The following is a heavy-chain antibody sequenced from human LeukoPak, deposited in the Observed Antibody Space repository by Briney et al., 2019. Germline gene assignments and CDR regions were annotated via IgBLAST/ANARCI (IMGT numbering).Heavy chain of an antibody. CDR3: ARRDDTAMAGYYYYGMDV. J-gene: IGHJ6*02. Sequence: GGSLRLSCAASGFTFSSYGMHWVRQAPGKGPEWVAVISYDGSNKYYADSVKGRFTISRDNSKNTLYLQMNSLRAEDTAVYYCARRDDTAMAGYYYYGMDVWGQGTTVTVSS. CDR2: ISYDGSNK. V-gene: IGHV3-30*19. D-gene: IGHD5-18*01. CDR1: GFTFSSYG.